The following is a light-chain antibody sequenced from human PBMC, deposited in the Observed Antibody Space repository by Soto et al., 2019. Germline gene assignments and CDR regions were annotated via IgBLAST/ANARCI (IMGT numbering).Light chain of an antibody. V-gene: IGKV3-20*01. CDR1: QSGSSSY. CDR2: GAS. J-gene: IGKJ1*01. CDR3: QQYGSSPRT. Sequence: EMVLTKSPGTLSLSPGERATLSCRASQSGSSSYLAWYKQKPGQAPRLLIYGASSRATGIPDRFSGSGSGTDFTLTISRLEPEDFAVYYCQQYGSSPRTFGQGTKVEIK.